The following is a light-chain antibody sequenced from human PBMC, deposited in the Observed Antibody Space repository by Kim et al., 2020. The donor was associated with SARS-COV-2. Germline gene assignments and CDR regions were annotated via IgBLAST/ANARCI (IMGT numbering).Light chain of an antibody. CDR3: QQSHSTLYT. J-gene: IGKJ2*01. Sequence: SASVGDTVSITCRASRRISNYLNWYQQKPGKAPKVLIYGASSVQGGVPSRFSGGGSGTDFTLTISSLQPGDTATYYCQQSHSTLYTFGQGTKLEIK. CDR2: GAS. CDR1: RRISNY. V-gene: IGKV1-39*01.